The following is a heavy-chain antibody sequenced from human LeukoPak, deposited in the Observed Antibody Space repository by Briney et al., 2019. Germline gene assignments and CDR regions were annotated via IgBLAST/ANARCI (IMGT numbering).Heavy chain of an antibody. V-gene: IGHV4-34*01. D-gene: IGHD6-13*01. Sequence: PSGTLSLTCAVYGGSFSGYYWSWIRQPPGKGLEWIGEINHSGSTNYNPSLKSRVTISVDTSKNQFSLKLSSVTAADTAVYYCASDYGSIAAAGTPFDPWGQGTLVTVSS. CDR3: ASDYGSIAAAGTPFDP. CDR2: INHSGST. CDR1: GGSFSGYY. J-gene: IGHJ5*02.